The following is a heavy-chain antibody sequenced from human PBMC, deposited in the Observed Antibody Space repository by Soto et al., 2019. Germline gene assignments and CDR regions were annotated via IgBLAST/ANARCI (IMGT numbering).Heavy chain of an antibody. Sequence: QVQLVQSGAEVKKPGASVKVSCKASGYTFTSYDINWVRQATGQGLEWMGWMNPNSGNTGYAQKFQGRVTIARNTSMSTAYMELSSLRFEDTAVYYWASHVVVVAQDAFDIWGQGTMVTVSS. V-gene: IGHV1-8*01. CDR3: ASHVVVVAQDAFDI. J-gene: IGHJ3*02. D-gene: IGHD2-15*01. CDR1: GYTFTSYD. CDR2: MNPNSGNT.